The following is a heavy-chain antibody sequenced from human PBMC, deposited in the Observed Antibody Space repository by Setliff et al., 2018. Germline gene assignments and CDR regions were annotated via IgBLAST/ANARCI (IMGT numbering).Heavy chain of an antibody. V-gene: IGHV1-46*01. CDR2: INPSSGRT. J-gene: IGHJ3*02. CDR1: GYTFTSHY. Sequence: ASVTVSCKASGYTFTSHYMHWVRQAPGLGLEWMGTINPSSGRTSYAQKFQGRVTMTRGTSTSTVYMDMSSLRSEDTAVYYCARDVFPYHYEGAFDIWGQGTMVTVSS. D-gene: IGHD3-22*01. CDR3: ARDVFPYHYEGAFDI.